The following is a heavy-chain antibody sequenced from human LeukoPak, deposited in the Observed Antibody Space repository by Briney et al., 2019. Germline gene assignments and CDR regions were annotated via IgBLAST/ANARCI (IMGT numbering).Heavy chain of an antibody. CDR3: ARGDTMVRGRTDY. J-gene: IGHJ4*02. CDR1: GGTFSSYA. CDR2: IIPIFGIA. D-gene: IGHD3-10*01. V-gene: IGHV1-69*04. Sequence: GSSVKVSCKASGGTFSSYAISWVRQAPGQGLEWRGRIIPIFGIANYAQKFQGRVTITADKSTSTAYMELSSLRSEDTAVYYCARGDTMVRGRTDYWGQGTLVTVSS.